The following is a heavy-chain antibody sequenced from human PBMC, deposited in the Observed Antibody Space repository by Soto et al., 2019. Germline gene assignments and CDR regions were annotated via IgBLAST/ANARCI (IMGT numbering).Heavy chain of an antibody. J-gene: IGHJ3*02. V-gene: IGHV1-69*13. CDR2: IIPIFGTA. CDR3: ARDPDFAPDAFDI. Sequence: SVKVSCKASGGTFSSYAISWVRQAPGQGLEWMGGIIPIFGTANYAQKFQGRVTITADESTSTAYMELSSLRSEDTAVYYCARDPDFAPDAFDIWAQGTMVTVSS. D-gene: IGHD3-3*01. CDR1: GGTFSSYA.